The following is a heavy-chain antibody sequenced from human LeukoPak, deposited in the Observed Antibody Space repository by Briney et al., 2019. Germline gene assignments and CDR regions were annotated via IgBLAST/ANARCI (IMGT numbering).Heavy chain of an antibody. CDR1: GFTFSSYS. CDR2: ITSSRNYI. Sequence: KSGGSLRLSCAASGFTFSSYSMNWVRQAPGKGLEWVSSITSSRNYIYYADSVRGRFTISRDNAKNSLYLQMNSLRAEDTAVYYCARGYSGSGSYSDYWGQGTLVTVSS. CDR3: ARGYSGSGSYSDY. J-gene: IGHJ4*02. V-gene: IGHV3-21*01. D-gene: IGHD3-10*01.